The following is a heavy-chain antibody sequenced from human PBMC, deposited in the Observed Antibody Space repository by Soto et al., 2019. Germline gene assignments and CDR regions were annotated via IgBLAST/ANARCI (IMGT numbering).Heavy chain of an antibody. D-gene: IGHD5-12*01. CDR2: IYWDDDK. CDR1: GFSLTSGVG. Sequence: QITLKESGPTLVRPPQTLTLTCTFSGFSLTSGVGVGWIRQPPGKALEWLALIYWDDDKRYSPSLKNRLTITKDTSKNPVVLTMTSVGPVDTATYFCAPIDPEIVTVGGHGGFDYWGQGTLVTVSS. V-gene: IGHV2-5*02. CDR3: APIDPEIVTVGGHGGFDY. J-gene: IGHJ4*02.